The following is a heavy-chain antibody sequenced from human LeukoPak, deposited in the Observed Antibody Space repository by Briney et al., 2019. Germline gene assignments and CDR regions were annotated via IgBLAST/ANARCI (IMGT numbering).Heavy chain of an antibody. D-gene: IGHD1-26*01. J-gene: IGHJ5*02. CDR1: GFSFSGHW. V-gene: IGHV3-74*01. CDR2: ISPTGSTT. Sequence: GGSLRLSCIASGFSFSGHWMHWARQLPGKGLVWVSRISPTGSTTSYADSVKGRFTVSRDNSKNTLYLQMNSLRAEDTAVYYCARSAQWELHNWFDPWGQGTLVTVSS. CDR3: ARSAQWELHNWFDP.